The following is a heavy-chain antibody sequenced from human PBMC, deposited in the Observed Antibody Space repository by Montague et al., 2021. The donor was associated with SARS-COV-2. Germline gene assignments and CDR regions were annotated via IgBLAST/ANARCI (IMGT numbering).Heavy chain of an antibody. CDR2: IKEDGSEK. V-gene: IGHV3-7*01. Sequence: SLRLSCAASGFTLSSYWMSWVRQAPGKGLEWVANIKEDGSEKKYVGSVKGRFTISRDNAKDSLYLQMNSLRAEDTAVYYCAREYFDNSGMGHYWGQGTLVTVSS. CDR3: AREYFDNSGMGHY. J-gene: IGHJ4*02. D-gene: IGHD3-22*01. CDR1: GFTLSSYW.